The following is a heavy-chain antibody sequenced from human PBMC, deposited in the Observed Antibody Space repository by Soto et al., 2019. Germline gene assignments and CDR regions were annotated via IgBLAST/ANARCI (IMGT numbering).Heavy chain of an antibody. Sequence: QITLKESGPLLVEPTQTLTLTCSFSGFSLTTGGVGVGWLRQAPGKALECLGIIYWDNDRRYNPSLKERLTIPKXRSSNXXVRTMTYMEPVDTATYYCAHRVPYSSDWDGGWFDTWGQGTLVTVS. V-gene: IGHV2-5*02. J-gene: IGHJ5*02. CDR2: IYWDNDR. CDR1: GFSLTTGGVG. D-gene: IGHD2-21*01. CDR3: AHRVPYSSDWDGGWFDT.